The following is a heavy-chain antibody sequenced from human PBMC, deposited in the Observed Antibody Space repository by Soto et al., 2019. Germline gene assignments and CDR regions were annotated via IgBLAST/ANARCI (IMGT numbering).Heavy chain of an antibody. CDR2: IIPMLGMS. CDR3: ATNYGSGSTHFDY. CDR1: GDTFNFYT. V-gene: IGHV1-69*02. J-gene: IGHJ4*02. D-gene: IGHD3-10*01. Sequence: QVQLVQSGAEVTKPGSSVRVSCRASGDTFNFYTLSWVRQVPGHGPEWMGRIIPMLGMSDYAQKFQGRVTIMADKSTSTVYMNLSGLTSEDTAVYYCATNYGSGSTHFDYWGQGTLVTVSS.